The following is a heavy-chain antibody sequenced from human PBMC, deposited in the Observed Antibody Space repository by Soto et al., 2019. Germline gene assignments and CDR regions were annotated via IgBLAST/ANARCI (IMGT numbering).Heavy chain of an antibody. CDR1: GYTFTGYY. V-gene: IGHV1-2*04. D-gene: IGHD3-10*01. Sequence: QVQLVQSGAEVKKPGASVKVSCKASGYTFTGYYMHRVRQAPGQGLEWMGWINPNSGGTNYAQKFQGWVTMTRDTSISTAYMELSRLRSDDTAVYYCARSRLWSPYYYGMDVWGQGTTVTVSS. J-gene: IGHJ6*02. CDR2: INPNSGGT. CDR3: ARSRLWSPYYYGMDV.